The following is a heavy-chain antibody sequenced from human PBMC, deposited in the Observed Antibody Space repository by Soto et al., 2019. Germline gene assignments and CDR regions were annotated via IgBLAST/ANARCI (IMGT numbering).Heavy chain of an antibody. CDR3: AHLGRDGYYFFDY. J-gene: IGHJ4*02. CDR2: IFWDGDD. D-gene: IGHD3-22*01. CDR1: GLSLSSTGVG. Sequence: KESGPSVVKPTQTLTLTCPVSGLSLSSTGVGVGWIRQPPGKALEWLGFIFWDGDDRYSPSLKNRVTITKDTSENQVVLTMTNMDPVDTATYHCAHLGRDGYYFFDYWGQGILVTVSS. V-gene: IGHV2-5*02.